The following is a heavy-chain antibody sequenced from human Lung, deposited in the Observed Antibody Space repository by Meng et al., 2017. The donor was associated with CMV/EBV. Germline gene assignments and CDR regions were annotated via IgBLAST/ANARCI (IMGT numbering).Heavy chain of an antibody. CDR1: GYTFTSYG. CDR2: ISAYNGNT. D-gene: IGHD1-1*01. J-gene: IGHJ4*02. V-gene: IGHV1-18*01. Sequence: ASVXVSXKASGYTFTSYGISWVRQAPGQGLEWMGWISAYNGNTNYAQKLQGRVAMTTDTSTSTAYMELRSLRSDDTAVYYCARDDWGGTTPPHYWGQGTLVTVSS. CDR3: ARDDWGGTTPPHY.